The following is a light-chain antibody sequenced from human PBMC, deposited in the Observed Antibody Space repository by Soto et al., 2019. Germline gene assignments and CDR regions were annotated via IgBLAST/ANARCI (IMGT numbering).Light chain of an antibody. J-gene: IGKJ1*01. V-gene: IGKV1-9*01. CDR1: QGISSY. Sequence: DIQLTQSPSFLSASVGDRVTITCRASQGISSYLAWNQQKPGKAPKLLIYAASTLQSGLPSRFSGSGSGTEFTLTISSLQPEDFATYYCQQLNSYPWTFGQGTKVEIK. CDR3: QQLNSYPWT. CDR2: AAS.